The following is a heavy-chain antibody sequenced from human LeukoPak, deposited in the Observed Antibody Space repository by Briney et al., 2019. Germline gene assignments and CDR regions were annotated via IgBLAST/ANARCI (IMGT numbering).Heavy chain of an antibody. CDR1: GFTFSSYA. CDR3: VKDTGYSYGPFDY. D-gene: IGHD5-18*01. Sequence: PGGSLRLSCAASGFTFSSYAMHWVRQAPGKGLEWVAVISYDGSNKYYADSVKGRFTISRDNSKNTLYLQMNSLRVEDTALYYCVKDTGYSYGPFDYWGQGALVTVSS. CDR2: ISYDGSNK. J-gene: IGHJ4*02. V-gene: IGHV3-30-3*01.